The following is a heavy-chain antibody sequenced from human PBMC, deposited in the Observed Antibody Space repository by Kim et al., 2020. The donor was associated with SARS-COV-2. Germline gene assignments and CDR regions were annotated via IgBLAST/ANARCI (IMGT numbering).Heavy chain of an antibody. CDR2: FYYSGST. CDR3: ASSLYCSSTSCFDY. J-gene: IGHJ4*03. V-gene: IGHV4-39*02. Sequence: SETLSLTCTVSGGSISSSAYYWGWIRPPTGKELEWIGSFYYSGSTYSSPSLKSPVTISVDTSMNHFSLKLSSVTAADTAEYYCASSLYCSSTSCFDY. CDR1: GGSISSSAYY. D-gene: IGHD2-2*01.